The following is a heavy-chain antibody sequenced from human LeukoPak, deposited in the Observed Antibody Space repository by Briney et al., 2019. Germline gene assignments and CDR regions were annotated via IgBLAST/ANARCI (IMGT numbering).Heavy chain of an antibody. V-gene: IGHV3-20*04. CDR1: GNTFDDYG. Sequence: GGSLRLSCTDSGNTFDDYGMTWVRQAPGKGLEWVSGINWDGGAYNYAASVKGRFTNSRDNAKNSLYLEMNSLRVEDTAVYFCARDLSSSWYSLAYWGQGILVIVSS. D-gene: IGHD3-22*01. J-gene: IGHJ4*02. CDR3: ARDLSSSWYSLAY. CDR2: INWDGGAY.